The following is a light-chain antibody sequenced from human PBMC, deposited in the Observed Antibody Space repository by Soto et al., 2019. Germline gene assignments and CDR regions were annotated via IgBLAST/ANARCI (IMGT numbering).Light chain of an antibody. J-gene: IGKJ2*01. CDR2: GAS. V-gene: IGKV3D-15*01. CDR1: QTVNSRF. Sequence: EIVLTQSPDTLSLSPGERATLSCRASQTVNSRFLAWYQQKPGQAPRLLIYGASTRATGIPDRFSGSGSGTDFTLTVSSLQSEDFAVYYCQQYNNWPPYTFGQGTKVDIK. CDR3: QQYNNWPPYT.